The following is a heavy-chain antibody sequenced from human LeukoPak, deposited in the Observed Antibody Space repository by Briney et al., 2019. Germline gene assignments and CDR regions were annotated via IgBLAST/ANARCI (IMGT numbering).Heavy chain of an antibody. D-gene: IGHD3-10*01. CDR2: IKQDGSEK. Sequence: PGGSLRLSCAASGFTFSSYWMSWVRQAPEKGLEWVANIKQDGSEKYYVDSVKGRFTISRDNAKNSLYLQMNSLRAEDTAVYYCARRDYYGSGSYDYWGQGTLVTVSS. V-gene: IGHV3-7*01. CDR1: GFTFSSYW. CDR3: ARRDYYGSGSYDY. J-gene: IGHJ4*02.